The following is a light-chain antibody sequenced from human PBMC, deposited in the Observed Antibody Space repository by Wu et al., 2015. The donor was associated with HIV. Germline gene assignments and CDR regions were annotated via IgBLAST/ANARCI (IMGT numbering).Light chain of an antibody. CDR2: GTS. V-gene: IGKV3-20*01. CDR1: QIVNNTY. J-gene: IGKJ2*01. Sequence: EIVLTQSPGTLSLSPGERATLSCRASQIVNNTYLAWYQHKPGQAPRLLIYGTSSRATGIPDRFSGSESGTNFILTINRLEPEDFAVYYCRQYGGSTSTFGQGTKLQI. CDR3: RQYGGSTST.